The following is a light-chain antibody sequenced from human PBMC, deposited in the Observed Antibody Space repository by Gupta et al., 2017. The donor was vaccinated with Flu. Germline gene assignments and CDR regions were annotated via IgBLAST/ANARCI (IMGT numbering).Light chain of an antibody. CDR2: GAS. CDR3: QQSYSRPWT. J-gene: IGKJ1*01. CDR1: QSISSR. Sequence: GDRVTISCRASQSISSRLNWYQQRPGQAPRLLIYGASGRDTGIPSRFSASGSGTEFTLTISSLQSEDFAVYYCQQSYSRPWTFGQGTKVEL. V-gene: IGKV3-15*01.